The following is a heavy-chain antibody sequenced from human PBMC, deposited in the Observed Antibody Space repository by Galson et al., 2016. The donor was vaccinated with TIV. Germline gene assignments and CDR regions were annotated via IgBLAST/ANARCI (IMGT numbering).Heavy chain of an antibody. D-gene: IGHD4-17*01. Sequence: SVKVSCKASGYTFTGYYMHWVRQAPGQGLEWMGWINPDSGDTNYSQKFQDRVTMTRDTSINTAYMELSNMKSDDTAVYYCARDPSPVTTSPFDIWGQGTMVTVSS. CDR2: INPDSGDT. CDR1: GYTFTGYY. J-gene: IGHJ3*02. CDR3: ARDPSPVTTSPFDI. V-gene: IGHV1-2*02.